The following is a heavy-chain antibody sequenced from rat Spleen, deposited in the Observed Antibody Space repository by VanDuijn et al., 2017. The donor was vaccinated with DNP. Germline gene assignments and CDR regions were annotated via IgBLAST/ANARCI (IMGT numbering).Heavy chain of an antibody. Sequence: EVQLVESGGGLVQPGRSLKLSCAASGFTFGNYYMAWVRQAPKKGLEWVATISTSGSRTYYPDSVKGRFTISRDNAKSTLYLQMDSLRSEDTATYYCARSDSYGFPYWGQGTLVTVSS. J-gene: IGHJ3*01. V-gene: IGHV5S23*01. CDR1: GFTFGNYY. CDR2: ISTSGSRT. CDR3: ARSDSYGFPY. D-gene: IGHD1-2*01.